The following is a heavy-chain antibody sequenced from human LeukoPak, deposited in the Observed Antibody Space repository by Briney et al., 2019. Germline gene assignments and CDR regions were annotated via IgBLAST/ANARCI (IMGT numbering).Heavy chain of an antibody. J-gene: IGHJ4*02. CDR2: IIPIFGTT. D-gene: IGHD5-12*01. V-gene: IGHV1-69*05. CDR3: ARGDSGYYYGFDN. CDR1: QGRFNNHA. Sequence: PLRLCPSPSQGRFNNHAIGKVCQAPGQGHEWEGGIIPIFGTTNYAQKFQGRVTITTDESTSTGYMELRSLRSDDTAVYYCARGDSGYYYGFDNWGQGALVTVSS.